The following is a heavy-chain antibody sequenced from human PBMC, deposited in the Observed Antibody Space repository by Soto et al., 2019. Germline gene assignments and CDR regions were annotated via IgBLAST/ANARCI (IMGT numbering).Heavy chain of an antibody. CDR1: GDSISRGAYY. D-gene: IGHD5-12*01. CDR3: ARHSGHIFFDY. J-gene: IGHJ4*02. CDR2: IYYSGST. Sequence: SETLSLTCTVSGDSISRGAYYWTWIRQHPGKGLEWIGSIYYSGSTYYNPSLKSRVTISVDTSKNQFSLKLSSVTAADTAVYYCARHSGHIFFDYWGQGTLVTVSS. V-gene: IGHV4-39*01.